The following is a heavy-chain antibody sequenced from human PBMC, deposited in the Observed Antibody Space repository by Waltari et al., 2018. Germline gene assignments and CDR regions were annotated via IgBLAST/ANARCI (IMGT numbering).Heavy chain of an antibody. CDR3: ASAPAYGDYVDY. V-gene: IGHV3-7*01. D-gene: IGHD4-17*01. CDR1: GFTFSSYW. CDR2: IKQDGSEK. J-gene: IGHJ4*02. Sequence: EVQLVESGGGLVQPGGSLRLSCAASGFTFSSYWMSWVRQAPGKGLEWVANIKQDGSEKYYVDSVKGRFTISRDNAKNSLYLKMNSLRAEDTAVYYCASAPAYGDYVDYWGQGTLVTVSS.